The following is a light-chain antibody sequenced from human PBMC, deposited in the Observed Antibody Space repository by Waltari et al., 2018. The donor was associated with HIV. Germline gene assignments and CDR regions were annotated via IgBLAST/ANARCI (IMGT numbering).Light chain of an antibody. J-gene: IGLJ3*02. Sequence: QSVLTQPPSASGTPGQRVTIPCSGGRSNIGRDTVNWYQHLPGTAPKLLIYNNNRRPSGVPDRFSGSKSGTSASLAISGLQSEDEADYYCASWDGSLNGWVFGGGTKLTVL. CDR2: NNN. CDR1: RSNIGRDT. V-gene: IGLV1-44*01. CDR3: ASWDGSLNGWV.